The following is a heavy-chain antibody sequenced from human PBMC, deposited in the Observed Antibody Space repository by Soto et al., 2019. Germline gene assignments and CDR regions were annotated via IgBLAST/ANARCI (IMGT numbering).Heavy chain of an antibody. CDR2: ISAYNGNT. Sequence: GASVKGSCKXSGYSFTSYGISWVRQAPGKGLEWMGWISAYNGNTNYAQKLEGRVTMTTDTSTSTAYMELRSLRSDDTAVYYCAREPKQWLVPSYYYGMDVWGQGTTVTVSS. CDR3: AREPKQWLVPSYYYGMDV. CDR1: GYSFTSYG. V-gene: IGHV1-18*01. D-gene: IGHD6-19*01. J-gene: IGHJ6*02.